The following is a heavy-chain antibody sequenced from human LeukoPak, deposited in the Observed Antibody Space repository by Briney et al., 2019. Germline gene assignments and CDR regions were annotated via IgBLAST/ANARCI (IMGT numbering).Heavy chain of an antibody. Sequence: ASVKVSCKASGYTFTSYYMHWVQQAPGQGLEWMGIINPSGGSTSYAQKFQGRVTMTRDMSTSTVYMELSSLRSEDTAVYYCATKDPGDYGDYPYYFDYWGQGTLVTVSS. CDR1: GYTFTSYY. J-gene: IGHJ4*02. V-gene: IGHV1-46*01. CDR2: INPSGGST. D-gene: IGHD4-17*01. CDR3: ATKDPGDYGDYPYYFDY.